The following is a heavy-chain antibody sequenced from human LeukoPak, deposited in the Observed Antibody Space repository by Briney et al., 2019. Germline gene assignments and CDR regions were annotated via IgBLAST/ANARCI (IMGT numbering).Heavy chain of an antibody. Sequence: GGSLRLSCAASGFIFSNQWMHWVRQAPGKGLVWVSRSKADGSSTTYADSVKGRFTIARDNAKDTLYLQMNSLTAEDTAVYYCARSDWFDPWGQGTLVTVSS. V-gene: IGHV3-74*01. CDR2: SKADGSST. CDR3: ARSDWFDP. CDR1: GFIFSNQW. J-gene: IGHJ5*02.